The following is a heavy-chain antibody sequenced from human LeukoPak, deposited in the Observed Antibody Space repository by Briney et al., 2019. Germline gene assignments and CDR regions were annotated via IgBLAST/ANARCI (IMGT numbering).Heavy chain of an antibody. D-gene: IGHD6-19*01. V-gene: IGHV3-7*01. J-gene: IGHJ4*02. CDR1: GFTFSNYW. CDR2: IKQDGSDK. CDR3: ARVQGSSGPGIFDD. Sequence: GGSLRLSCAASGFTFSNYWMSWVRQAPGKGLEGVANIKQDGSDKYYVDSVKGRFTISRDNAKISLYLQMNSLRAEDTAVYCCARVQGSSGPGIFDDWGQGTLVTVSS.